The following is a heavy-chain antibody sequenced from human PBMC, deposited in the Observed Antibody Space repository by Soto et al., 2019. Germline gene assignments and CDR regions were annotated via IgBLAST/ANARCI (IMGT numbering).Heavy chain of an antibody. D-gene: IGHD6-13*01. J-gene: IGHJ4*02. Sequence: GGSLRLSCVASGFTFSSYAMSWVRQAPGKGLEWVSAISGSGGSTYYADSVKGRFTISRDNSKNTLYLQMNSLRAEDTAVYYCANTPGYSSSWYVGAVYWGQGTLVTVSS. CDR3: ANTPGYSSSWYVGAVY. CDR1: GFTFSSYA. CDR2: ISGSGGST. V-gene: IGHV3-23*01.